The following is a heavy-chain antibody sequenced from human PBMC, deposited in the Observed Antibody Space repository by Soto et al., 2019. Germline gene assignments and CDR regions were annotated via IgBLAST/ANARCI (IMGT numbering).Heavy chain of an antibody. V-gene: IGHV1-8*01. CDR1: GYTFTSYD. D-gene: IGHD3-10*01. CDR2: MNPNSGNT. J-gene: IGHJ4*02. Sequence: VSVKVSCKASGYTFTSYDINWVRQATGQGLEWMGWMNPNSGNTGYAQKFQGRVTMTRNTSISTAYMELSSLRSEDTAVYYCARGRKLFGSFDYWGQGTLVTVSS. CDR3: ARGRKLFGSFDY.